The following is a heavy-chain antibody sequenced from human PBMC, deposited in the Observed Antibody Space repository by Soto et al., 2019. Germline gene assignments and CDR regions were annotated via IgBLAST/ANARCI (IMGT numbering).Heavy chain of an antibody. J-gene: IGHJ4*02. Sequence: GGSLSLSCAASGFTFSSYGMHWVRQAPGKGLEWVAVIWYDGSKKYYADSVKGRFTISRDNSKNTLYLQMNSLRAEDTAVYYCARDPYGYYDSSGYPALHFDYWGQGTLVTVSS. CDR1: GFTFSSYG. D-gene: IGHD3-22*01. V-gene: IGHV3-33*01. CDR3: ARDPYGYYDSSGYPALHFDY. CDR2: IWYDGSKK.